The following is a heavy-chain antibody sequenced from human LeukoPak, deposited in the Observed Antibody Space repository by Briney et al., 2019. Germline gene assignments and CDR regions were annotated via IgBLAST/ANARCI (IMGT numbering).Heavy chain of an antibody. V-gene: IGHV3-23*01. CDR2: ISGSGGST. Sequence: GGSLRLSCAASGFTFGNYGMSWVRQAPGKGLEWVSVISGSGGSTFYADSVKGRFTISRDNSKNTLYLQMNSLRAEDTAVYYCAKRGDLDSSGSLRYFDYWGQGTLVTVSS. D-gene: IGHD3-22*01. CDR1: GFTFGNYG. J-gene: IGHJ4*02. CDR3: AKRGDLDSSGSLRYFDY.